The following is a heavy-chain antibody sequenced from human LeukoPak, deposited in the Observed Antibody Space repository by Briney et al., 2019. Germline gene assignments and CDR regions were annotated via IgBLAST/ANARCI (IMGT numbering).Heavy chain of an antibody. CDR3: AKDISPSMVRGVYYFDY. Sequence: GGSLRLSCAASGFTFSSYAMSWVRQAPGKGLEWVSAISGSGGSTYYADSVKGRFTISRDNSKNTLYLQMNSLRAEDTALYYCAKDISPSMVRGVYYFDYWGQGTLVTVSS. CDR2: ISGSGGST. J-gene: IGHJ4*02. CDR1: GFTFSSYA. D-gene: IGHD3-10*01. V-gene: IGHV3-23*01.